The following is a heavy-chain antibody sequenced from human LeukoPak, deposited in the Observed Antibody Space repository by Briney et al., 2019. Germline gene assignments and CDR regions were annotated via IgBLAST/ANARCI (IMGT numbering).Heavy chain of an antibody. D-gene: IGHD5-24*01. CDR3: ARGRRWLQFGATFDY. CDR2: INHSGST. Sequence: SETLSLTCAVYGGSFSSYYWSWIRQPPGKGLEWIGEINHSGSTNYNPSLKSRVTISVDTSKNQFSLKLSSVTAADTAVYYCARGRRWLQFGATFDYWGQGTLVTVSS. CDR1: GGSFSSYY. J-gene: IGHJ4*02. V-gene: IGHV4-34*01.